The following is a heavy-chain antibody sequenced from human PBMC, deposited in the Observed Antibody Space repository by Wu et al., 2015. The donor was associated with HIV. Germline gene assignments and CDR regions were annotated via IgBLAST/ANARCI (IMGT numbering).Heavy chain of an antibody. D-gene: IGHD2-2*01. Sequence: QVQLVAVVGREVKKPGASVKVSCKASGYTFTSYDINWVRQATGQGLEWMGWMNPNSGNTGFAQKFQGRVTITRNTSISTAYMELSSLRSEDTAVYYCARGQGGYCSSTSCLFDPWGQGTLVTVSS. CDR2: MNPNSGNT. V-gene: IGHV1-8*03. CDR1: GYTFTSYD. CDR3: ARGQGGYCSSTSCLFDP. J-gene: IGHJ5*02.